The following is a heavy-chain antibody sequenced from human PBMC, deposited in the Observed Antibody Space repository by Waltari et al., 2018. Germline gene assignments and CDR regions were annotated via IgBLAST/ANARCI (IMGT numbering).Heavy chain of an antibody. V-gene: IGHV4-38-2*01. CDR2: IYHSGST. Sequence: QVQLQESGPGLVKPSETLSLTCAVSGYSISSGYYWGWIRQPPGKGLEWIGSIYHSGSTYYNPSLKSRVTISVDTSKNQFSLKLSSVTAADTAVYYCARHLGPGGYDPLDYWGQGTLVTVSS. CDR3: ARHLGPGGYDPLDY. CDR1: GYSISSGYY. D-gene: IGHD5-12*01. J-gene: IGHJ4*02.